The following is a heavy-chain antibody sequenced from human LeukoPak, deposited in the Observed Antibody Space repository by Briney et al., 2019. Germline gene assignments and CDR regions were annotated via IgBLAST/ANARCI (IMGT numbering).Heavy chain of an antibody. V-gene: IGHV3-33*01. D-gene: IGHD2-15*01. CDR2: IRYDGSNK. CDR1: GFTFSSYG. CDR3: ARDSGGSSVGFYFDY. J-gene: IGHJ4*02. Sequence: GGSLRLSCAASGFTFSSYGMHWVRQAPGKGLEWVAVIRYDGSNKYYADSVKGRFTISRDNSKNTLYLQMNSLRAEDTAVYYCARDSGGSSVGFYFDYWGQGTLVTVSS.